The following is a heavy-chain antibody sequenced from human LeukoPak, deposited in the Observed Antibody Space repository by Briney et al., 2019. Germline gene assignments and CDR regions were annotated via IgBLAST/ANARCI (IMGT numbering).Heavy chain of an antibody. J-gene: IGHJ4*02. CDR1: GGSFSSGGYY. D-gene: IGHD1-1*01. CDR3: AIGFRGTADY. CDR2: IYQSGSS. Sequence: SETLSLTCTVSGGSFSSGGYYWIWIRQHPGKGLEWIGYIYQSGSSYYNPSLKSRVTISVDTSKNQFSLKLSSVTAADTAVYYCAIGFRGTADYWGQGTLVTVSS. V-gene: IGHV4-31*03.